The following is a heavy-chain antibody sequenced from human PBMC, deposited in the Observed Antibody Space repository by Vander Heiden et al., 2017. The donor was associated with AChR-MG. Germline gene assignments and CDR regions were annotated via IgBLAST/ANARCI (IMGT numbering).Heavy chain of an antibody. CDR1: GGSFSGYY. Sequence: QVQLQQWGAGLLKPSETLSLTCAVYGGSFSGYYWSWIRQPPGKGLEWIGEINHSGSTNYNPSLKSRVTISVDTSKNQFSLKLSSVTAADTAVYYCARARRGPPFDYWGQGTLVTVSS. D-gene: IGHD5-12*01. J-gene: IGHJ4*02. V-gene: IGHV4-34*01. CDR3: ARARRGPPFDY. CDR2: INHSGST.